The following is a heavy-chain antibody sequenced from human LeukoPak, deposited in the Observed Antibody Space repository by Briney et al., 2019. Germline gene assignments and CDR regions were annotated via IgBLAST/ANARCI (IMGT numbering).Heavy chain of an antibody. D-gene: IGHD2-2*01. J-gene: IGHJ5*02. V-gene: IGHV6-1*01. CDR3: ARRLTQYDCFDP. CDR1: GDSVSSNSVT. CDR2: TYYRSTWYN. Sequence: SQTLSLTCAVSGDSVSSNSVTWNWIRQSPSRGLEWLGRTYYRSTWYNDYAVSVGGRITVNPDTSKNQFSLHLNSVTPEDTAVYYCARRLTQYDCFDPWGQGILVTVSS.